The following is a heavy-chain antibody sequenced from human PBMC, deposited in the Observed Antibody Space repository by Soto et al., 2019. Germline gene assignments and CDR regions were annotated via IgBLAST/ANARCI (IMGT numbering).Heavy chain of an antibody. V-gene: IGHV4-59*01. CDR3: ARSFDP. Sequence: QVQLQESGPGLVKPSETLSLTCIVSGGSISSFYWSWIRQPPGKGLEWVGGIYYNGSAPYTPSLMSRVTMSVEMSKNRLYLTPNSVTAADTAVDYCARSFDPWGQGTLVTVSS. CDR2: IYYNGSA. CDR1: GGSISSFY. J-gene: IGHJ5*02.